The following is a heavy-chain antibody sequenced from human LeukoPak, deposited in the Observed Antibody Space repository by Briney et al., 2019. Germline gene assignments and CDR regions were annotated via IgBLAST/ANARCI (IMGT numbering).Heavy chain of an antibody. D-gene: IGHD1-14*01. CDR3: ARGARVYETGYYFDY. CDR2: IYYSGST. Sequence: SETLSLTCTVSGGSISSGDYYWSWIRQPPGKGLEWIGYIYYSGSTYYNPSLKSRVTISVDTSKNQFSLKLSSVAAADTAFYYCARGARVYETGYYFDYWGQGTLVTVSS. J-gene: IGHJ4*02. CDR1: GGSISSGDYY. V-gene: IGHV4-30-4*02.